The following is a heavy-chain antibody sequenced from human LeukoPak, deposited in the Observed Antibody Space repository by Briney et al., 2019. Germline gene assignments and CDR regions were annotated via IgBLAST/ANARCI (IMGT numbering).Heavy chain of an antibody. CDR2: ISSSSSYI. CDR3: ASEPLTYYYDSSGYSVNDY. J-gene: IGHJ4*02. D-gene: IGHD3-22*01. Sequence: GGSLRLSCAASGFTFSSYSMNWVRQAPGKGLEWVSSISSSSSYIYYADSVKGRFTISRDNAKNSLYLQMNSLRAEDTAVYYCASEPLTYYYDSSGYSVNDYWGQGTLVTVSS. V-gene: IGHV3-21*01. CDR1: GFTFSSYS.